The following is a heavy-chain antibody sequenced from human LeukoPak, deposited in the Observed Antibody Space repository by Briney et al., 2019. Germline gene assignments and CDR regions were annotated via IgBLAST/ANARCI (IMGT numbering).Heavy chain of an antibody. J-gene: IGHJ4*02. CDR1: GFTFSGSA. CDR3: TRRSSTSCLDY. CDR2: IRSKANSYAT. V-gene: IGHV3-73*01. Sequence: GGSLRLSCAASGFTFSGSAMHWVRQASGEGLEWVGRIRSKANSYATAYAASVKGRFTISRDDSKNTAYLQMNSLKTEDTAVYYCTRRSSTSCLDYWGQGTLVTVSS. D-gene: IGHD2-2*01.